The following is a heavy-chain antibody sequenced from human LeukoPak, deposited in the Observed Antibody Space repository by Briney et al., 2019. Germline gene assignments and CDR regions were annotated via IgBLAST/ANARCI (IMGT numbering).Heavy chain of an antibody. J-gene: IGHJ4*02. CDR3: AKAAGSSSLSRLEY. CDR2: ISGSGDYT. Sequence: GGSLRLSCAASGFTVSSNYTMSWVRQAPGKGLNWVSSISGSGDYTYYADSVKGRFTISRDSSKNTLYLEMNSVRAEDTAIYYCAKAAGSSSLSRLEYWGQGTLVTVSS. CDR1: GFTVSSNYT. V-gene: IGHV3-23*01. D-gene: IGHD6-6*01.